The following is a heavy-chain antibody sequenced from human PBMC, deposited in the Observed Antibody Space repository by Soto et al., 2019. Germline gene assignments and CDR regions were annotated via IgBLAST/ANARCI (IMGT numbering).Heavy chain of an antibody. CDR2: IYYSGST. Sequence: SETLSLTCTVSGGSISSGGYYWSWLSQHPGKGLEWIGYIYYSGSTYYNPSLKSRVTISVDTSKNQFSLKLSSVTAADTAVYYCARGGIRGRLVDYWGQGTLVTVSS. CDR1: GGSISSGGYY. J-gene: IGHJ4*02. D-gene: IGHD6-13*01. CDR3: ARGGIRGRLVDY. V-gene: IGHV4-31*03.